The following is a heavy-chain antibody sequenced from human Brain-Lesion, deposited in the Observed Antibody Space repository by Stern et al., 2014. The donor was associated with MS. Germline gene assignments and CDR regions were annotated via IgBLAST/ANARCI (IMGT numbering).Heavy chain of an antibody. Sequence: VQLVESGPGLVKPSETLSLTCTVAGGSVSSTSYAWAWIRQPPGKGLEWIGTLYYSGNTYYSPSPKSRLTISLDPSKNRFSLQLGSGTAADTAVYYCAGEEDIRYCSGGSCTGNWFDPWGQGTLVTVSS. J-gene: IGHJ5*02. CDR1: GGSVSSTSYA. CDR2: LYYSGNT. CDR3: AGEEDIRYCSGGSCTGNWFDP. D-gene: IGHD2-15*01. V-gene: IGHV4-39*01.